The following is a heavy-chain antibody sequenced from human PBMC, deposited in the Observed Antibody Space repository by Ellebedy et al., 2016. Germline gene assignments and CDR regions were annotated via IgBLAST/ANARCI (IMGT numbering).Heavy chain of an antibody. CDR2: ISGDGDTT. CDR3: ARLMTTVTTDWFDP. Sequence: GESLKISXAASGFTLSEYSMNWVRQAPGGGLEWISTISGDGDTTFSADSVKGRFTISRDNSKNTLYLQMNSLRAEDTAVYYCARLMTTVTTDWFDPWGQGTLVTVSS. V-gene: IGHV3-23*01. D-gene: IGHD4-17*01. J-gene: IGHJ5*02. CDR1: GFTLSEYS.